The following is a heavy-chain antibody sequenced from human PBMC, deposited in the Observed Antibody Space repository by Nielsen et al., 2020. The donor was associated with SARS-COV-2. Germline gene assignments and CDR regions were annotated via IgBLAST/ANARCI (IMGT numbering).Heavy chain of an antibody. J-gene: IGHJ6*02. V-gene: IGHV3-20*04. CDR2: INWNGGST. CDR3: ARAGARTIFGVVIADYGMDV. Sequence: GESLTISCAASGFTFDDYGMSWVRQAPGKGLEWVSGINWNGGSTGYADSVKGRFTISRDNSKNTLYLQMNSLRAEDTAVYYCARAGARTIFGVVIADYGMDVWGQGTTVTVSS. D-gene: IGHD3-3*01. CDR1: GFTFDDYG.